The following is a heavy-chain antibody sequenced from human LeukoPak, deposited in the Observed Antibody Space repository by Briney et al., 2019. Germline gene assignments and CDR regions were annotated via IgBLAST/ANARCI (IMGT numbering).Heavy chain of an antibody. Sequence: PSETLSLTCTVSGGSISTSSIYWGWIRQPPGKGLEWIGSIYYSGSTYYNPSLKSRVTISVDTSKNQFSLKLSSVTAADTAVYYCAREFQYYYDSSGYYSYWGQGTLVTVSS. CDR2: IYYSGST. CDR1: GGSISTSSIY. D-gene: IGHD3-22*01. V-gene: IGHV4-39*07. J-gene: IGHJ4*02. CDR3: AREFQYYYDSSGYYSY.